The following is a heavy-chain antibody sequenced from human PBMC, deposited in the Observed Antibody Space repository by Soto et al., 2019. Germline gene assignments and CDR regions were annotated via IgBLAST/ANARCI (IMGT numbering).Heavy chain of an antibody. V-gene: IGHV3-23*01. Sequence: GGSLRLSCVASGFSFSNYGMHWVRQAPGKGLEWVSGISDSGDSTHYADSVKGRFTISRDNSKNTLYLQMNSLTAVDTAVYYCAKHSTTYDFWSGAVKGAFDIWGQGTMVTVSS. D-gene: IGHD3-3*01. CDR1: GFSFSNYG. J-gene: IGHJ3*02. CDR2: ISDSGDST. CDR3: AKHSTTYDFWSGAVKGAFDI.